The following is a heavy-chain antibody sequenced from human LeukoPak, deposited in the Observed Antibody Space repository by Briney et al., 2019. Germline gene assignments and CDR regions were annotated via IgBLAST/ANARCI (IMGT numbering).Heavy chain of an antibody. J-gene: IGHJ6*02. V-gene: IGHV3-74*01. CDR2: INSDGSST. CDR1: GFTFSSFW. CDR3: ATLGGVDV. Sequence: GGSLRLSCAASGFTFSSFWMHWVRQAPGKGLVWVSRINSDGSSTNYADSVKGRFTISRDNAENTLHLQMNSLRAEGTAVYYCATLGGVDVWGQGTTVTVSS. D-gene: IGHD7-27*01.